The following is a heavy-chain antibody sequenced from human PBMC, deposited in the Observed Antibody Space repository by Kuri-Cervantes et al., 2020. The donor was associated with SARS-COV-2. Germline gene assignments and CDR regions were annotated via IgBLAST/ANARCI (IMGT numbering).Heavy chain of an antibody. Sequence: ESLKISCAASGFTVSSNYMSWIRQPPGKGLEWIGEINHSGSTNYNPSLKSRVTISVDTSKNQFSLKLSSVTAADTAVYYCARPAGYYDSSGFYFDYWGQGTLVTVSS. D-gene: IGHD3-22*01. J-gene: IGHJ4*02. CDR2: INHSGST. V-gene: IGHV4-34*01. CDR1: GFTVSSNY. CDR3: ARPAGYYDSSGFYFDY.